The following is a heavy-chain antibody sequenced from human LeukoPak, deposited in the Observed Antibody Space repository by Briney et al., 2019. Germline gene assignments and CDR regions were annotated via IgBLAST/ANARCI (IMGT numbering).Heavy chain of an antibody. Sequence: GGSLRLSCAASGFTFSSYAMSWVRQAPGKGLEWVSAISGSGGSTYCADSVKGRFTISRDNSKNTLYLQMNSLRAEDTAVYYCAKGVMITFGGVIAGDAFDIWGQGTMVTVSS. D-gene: IGHD3-16*02. CDR2: ISGSGGST. CDR3: AKGVMITFGGVIAGDAFDI. CDR1: GFTFSSYA. J-gene: IGHJ3*02. V-gene: IGHV3-23*01.